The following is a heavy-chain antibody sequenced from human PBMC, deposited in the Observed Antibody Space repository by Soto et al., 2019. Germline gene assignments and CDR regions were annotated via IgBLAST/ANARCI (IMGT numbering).Heavy chain of an antibody. CDR1: GFTFSSYW. V-gene: IGHV3-7*01. D-gene: IGHD1-1*01. CDR3: AREGTTGTTYYYYYYMDV. CDR2: IKQDGRDK. J-gene: IGHJ6*03. Sequence: EVQLVESGGGLVQPGGSLRLSCAASGFTFSSYWMSWVRQAPGQGLEGVANIKQDGRDKYYVDSVKGRFTISRDNAKNSLYLQMNSLRAEDTAVYYCAREGTTGTTYYYYYYMDVWGKGTTVTVSS.